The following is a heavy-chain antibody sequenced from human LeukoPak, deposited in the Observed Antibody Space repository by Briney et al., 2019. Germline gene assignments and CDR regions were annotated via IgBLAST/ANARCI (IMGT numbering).Heavy chain of an antibody. CDR1: GFTVSSNY. V-gene: IGHV3-53*01. CDR3: AGRRSSGWYAY. J-gene: IGHJ4*02. CDR2: IYDSGTT. Sequence: GGSLRLSCATSGFTVSSNYMSWVRQAPGKGLEWVSVIYDSGTTYYADSVKGRFLIFRDTSKNTVDLQMNSLRVEDTAVYYCAGRRSSGWYAYWGQGTLVTVSS. D-gene: IGHD6-19*01.